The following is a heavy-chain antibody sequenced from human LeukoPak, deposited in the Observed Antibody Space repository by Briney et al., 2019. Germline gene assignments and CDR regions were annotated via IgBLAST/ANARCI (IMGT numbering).Heavy chain of an antibody. V-gene: IGHV4-39*01. J-gene: IGHJ4*02. CDR3: AGTLCLGITATTPVY. CDR2: IYYSGST. CDR1: GGSISSSSYY. Sequence: PSETLSLTCTVSGGSISSSSYYWGWIRQPPGKGLEWIGSIYYSGSTYYNPSLKSRVTISVDTSKNQFSLKLSSVTAADTGVYYCAGTLCLGITATTPVYWGQGTLVTDSS. D-gene: IGHD1-7*01.